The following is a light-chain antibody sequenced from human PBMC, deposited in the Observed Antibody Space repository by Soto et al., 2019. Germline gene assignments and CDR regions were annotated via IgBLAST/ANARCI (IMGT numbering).Light chain of an antibody. CDR3: QQSYNAPRT. J-gene: IGKJ1*01. CDR2: AAS. V-gene: IGKV1-39*01. Sequence: DIQMTQSPSSLSVSVGDRVTITCRASQSISTHLNWYQHKPGKAPNLLIHAASNLQTGVPSRFSGSGSGTDFTLTISSLQPEDFATYYCQQSYNAPRTFGQGTKVDNK. CDR1: QSISTH.